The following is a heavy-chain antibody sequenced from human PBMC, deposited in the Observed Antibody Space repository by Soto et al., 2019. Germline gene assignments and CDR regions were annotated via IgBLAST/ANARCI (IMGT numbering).Heavy chain of an antibody. J-gene: IGHJ4*02. Sequence: ETLSLTCAVYGGSFSGYYWSWIRQPPGKGLEWIGEINHSGSTNYNPSLKSRVTISVDTSKNQFSLKLSSVTAADTAVYYCARVYGGNYYFDYWGQGTLVTVSS. CDR2: INHSGST. CDR1: GGSFSGYY. CDR3: ARVYGGNYYFDY. V-gene: IGHV4-34*01. D-gene: IGHD1-7*01.